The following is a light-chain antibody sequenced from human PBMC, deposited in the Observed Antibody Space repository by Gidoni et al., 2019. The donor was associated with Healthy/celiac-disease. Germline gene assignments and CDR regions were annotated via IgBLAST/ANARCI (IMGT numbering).Light chain of an antibody. J-gene: IGLJ1*01. V-gene: IGLV1-40*01. Sequence: QSVLTHPPSVSGAPGQRVTISCTGSSSNIGAGYDVHWYQQLPGTAPKLLIYVNRKRPSGVPDRFSGSKSGTSASLAITGLQAEDEADYYCQSYDSSLSGSNVFGTGTKVTVL. CDR3: QSYDSSLSGSNV. CDR2: VNR. CDR1: SSNIGAGYD.